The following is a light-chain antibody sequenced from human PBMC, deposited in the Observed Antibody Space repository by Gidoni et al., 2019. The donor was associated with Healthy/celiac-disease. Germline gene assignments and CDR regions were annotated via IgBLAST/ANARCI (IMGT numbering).Light chain of an antibody. V-gene: IGKV3-15*01. CDR3: QQYNNWLRT. J-gene: IGKJ1*01. Sequence: EIVMTQSPATLSVSPGERATLSCRASQSVSSNLAWYQQKPGQAPRLLIYSASTRATGIPARFNSSGSGTEFTLTISSLQSEDFAVYYCQQYNNWLRTFGQGTKVEIK. CDR1: QSVSSN. CDR2: SAS.